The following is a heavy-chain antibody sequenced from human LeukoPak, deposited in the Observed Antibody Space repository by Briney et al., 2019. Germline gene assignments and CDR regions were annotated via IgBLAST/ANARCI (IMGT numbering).Heavy chain of an antibody. CDR2: MNPNSGNT. Sequence: ASVKVSCKTSGYTFTNYDINWVRQATGQGLEWMGWMNPNSGNTGYAQKFQGRVTMTRNTSISTAYMELSSLRSEDTAVYYCARPHCSSADCHPPEWFDPWGQGTLVTVSS. V-gene: IGHV1-8*01. CDR1: GYTFTNYD. CDR3: ARPHCSSADCHPPEWFDP. D-gene: IGHD2-2*01. J-gene: IGHJ5*02.